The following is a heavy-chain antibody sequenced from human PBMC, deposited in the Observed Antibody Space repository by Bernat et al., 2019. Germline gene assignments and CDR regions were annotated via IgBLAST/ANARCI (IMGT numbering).Heavy chain of an antibody. D-gene: IGHD2-15*01. V-gene: IGHV3-49*03. Sequence: EVQLVESGGGLVQPGRSLRLPCTASGFTFGDYAMSWFRQASGKGLEGVGFFRSKAYGVKTEYATSVKGRYTISRDDSKSIAYLQMNSMKTEDTAGYYCGGAAKERDYWGQGIPVTVSS. CDR3: GGAAKERDY. J-gene: IGHJ4*02. CDR1: GFTFGDYA. CDR2: FRSKAYGVKT.